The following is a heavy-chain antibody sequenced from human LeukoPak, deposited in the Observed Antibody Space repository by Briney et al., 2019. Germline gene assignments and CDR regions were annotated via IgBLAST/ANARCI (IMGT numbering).Heavy chain of an antibody. CDR3: ARNRAAAGPYYFDY. V-gene: IGHV3-21*01. Sequence: GGSLRLSCAASGFTFSSYSLNWVRQAPGKGLEWVSSISSSSSYIYYADSVKGRFTISRDNAKNSLYLQMNSLRAEDTAVYYCARNRAAAGPYYFDYWGQGTLVTVSS. J-gene: IGHJ4*02. CDR2: ISSSSSYI. D-gene: IGHD6-13*01. CDR1: GFTFSSYS.